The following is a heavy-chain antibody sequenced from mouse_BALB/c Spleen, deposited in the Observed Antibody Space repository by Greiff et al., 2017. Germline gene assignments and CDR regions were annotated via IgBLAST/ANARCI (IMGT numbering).Heavy chain of an antibody. CDR3: ARGDYGYDVDY. Sequence: VKLMESGAELVKPGASVKLSCKTSGYTFTSYWIQWVKQRPGQGLGWIGEIFPGTGTTYYNEKFKGKATLTIDTSSSTAYMQLSSLTSEDSAVYFCARGDYGYDVDYWGQGTTLTVSS. V-gene: IGHV1S132*01. CDR1: GYTFTSYW. J-gene: IGHJ2*01. CDR2: IFPGTGTT. D-gene: IGHD2-2*01.